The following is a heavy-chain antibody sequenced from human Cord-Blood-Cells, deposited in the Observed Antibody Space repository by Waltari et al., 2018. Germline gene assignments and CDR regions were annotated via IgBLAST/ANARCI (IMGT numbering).Heavy chain of an antibody. CDR3: ARDRGTYYYGSGSYYFQH. Sequence: QVQLQQWGAGLLKPSETLSLTCAVYGGSFSGYYWSWIRQPPGKGLEWIGEINHSGSTNYNPSLKSRVTISVDTSKNQFSLKLSSVTAADTAVYYCARDRGTYYYGSGSYYFQHWGQGTLVTVSS. V-gene: IGHV4-34*01. D-gene: IGHD3-10*01. CDR1: GGSFSGYY. CDR2: INHSGST. J-gene: IGHJ1*01.